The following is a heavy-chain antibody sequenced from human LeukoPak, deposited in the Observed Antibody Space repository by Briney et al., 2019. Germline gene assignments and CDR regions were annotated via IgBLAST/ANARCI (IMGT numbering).Heavy chain of an antibody. D-gene: IGHD4-17*01. J-gene: IGHJ4*02. CDR2: IKSKTDGGTT. Sequence: PGGSLRLACAASGFTFSNAWMSWVRQAPGKGREWVGRIKSKTDGGTTDYAAPVKGRFTISRDDSKNTLYLQMNSLKTEDTAVYYCTTGYDYGDPGSFDYWGQGTLVTVSS. CDR1: GFTFSNAW. CDR3: TTGYDYGDPGSFDY. V-gene: IGHV3-15*01.